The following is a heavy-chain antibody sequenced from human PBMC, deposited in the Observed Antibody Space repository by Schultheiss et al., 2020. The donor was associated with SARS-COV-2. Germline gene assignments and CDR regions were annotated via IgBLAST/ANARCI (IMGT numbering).Heavy chain of an antibody. V-gene: IGHV1-18*01. CDR2: ISAYNGNT. J-gene: IGHJ4*02. CDR3: AAGELTFDY. CDR1: GYTFTSYG. D-gene: IGHD1-26*01. Sequence: ASVKVSCKASGYTFTSYGISWVRQAPGQGLEWMGWISAYNGNTNYAQKFQGRVTITRDTSASTAYMELSSLRSEDTAVYYCAAGELTFDYWGQGTLVTVSS.